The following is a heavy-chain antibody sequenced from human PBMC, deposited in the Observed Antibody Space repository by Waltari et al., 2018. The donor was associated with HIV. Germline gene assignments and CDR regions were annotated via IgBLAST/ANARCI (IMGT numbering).Heavy chain of an antibody. Sequence: QLQLQESCPGLVKPSETLSLTCTVSGGSISSSSYYWGWIRQPPGKGLEWIGSIDYSGSTYYNPSLKRRGTTSLDTSKHQLPLKLSSVTAADTGEYDCAIPPYGMDVWGQGTTVTV. V-gene: IGHV4-39*01. CDR2: IDYSGST. CDR1: GGSISSSSYY. CDR3: AIPPYGMDV. J-gene: IGHJ6*02.